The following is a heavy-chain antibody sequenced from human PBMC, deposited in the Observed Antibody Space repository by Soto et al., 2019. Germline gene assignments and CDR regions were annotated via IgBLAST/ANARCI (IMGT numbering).Heavy chain of an antibody. CDR2: ISYDGSNK. J-gene: IGHJ4*02. V-gene: IGHV3-30-3*01. CDR1: GFTFSSYA. D-gene: IGHD6-13*01. Sequence: QVQLVESGGGVVQPGRSLRLSCAASGFTFSSYAMHWVRQAPGKGLEWVAVISYDGSNKYYADSVKGRFTISRDNSKNTLYLQMNSLRAEDTAVYYCARGSGYSSSWYGGNDYWGQGTLVTVSS. CDR3: ARGSGYSSSWYGGNDY.